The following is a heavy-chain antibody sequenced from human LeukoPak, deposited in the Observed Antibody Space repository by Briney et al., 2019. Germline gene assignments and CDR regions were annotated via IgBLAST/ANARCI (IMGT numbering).Heavy chain of an antibody. CDR3: ARRWNYGRNYYIDV. V-gene: IGHV4-34*01. CDR1: GGSFSNYY. Sequence: PSETLSPTCAVYGGSFSNYYWSWIRQPPGKGLEWIGEINDSGRINYNPSLMSRVTVSVDTSKNQFSLRLTSVTATDTAVYYCARRWNYGRNYYIDVWGNGATVSVPS. J-gene: IGHJ6*03. CDR2: INDSGRI. D-gene: IGHD1-7*01.